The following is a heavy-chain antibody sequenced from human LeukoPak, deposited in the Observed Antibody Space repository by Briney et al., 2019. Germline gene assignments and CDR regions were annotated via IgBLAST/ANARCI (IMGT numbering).Heavy chain of an antibody. D-gene: IGHD4-17*01. J-gene: IGHJ4*02. CDR1: GFTFSSYR. CDR2: ISSSSSYI. CDR3: ARDLWGTTVTTDYFDS. Sequence: GGSLRLSCAASGFTFSSYRMNWVRQAPGKGLEWVSSISSSSSYIYYADSVKGRFTISRDNAKNSLYLQMISLRAEDMAVYYCARDLWGTTVTTDYFDSWGQGTLVTVSS. V-gene: IGHV3-21*01.